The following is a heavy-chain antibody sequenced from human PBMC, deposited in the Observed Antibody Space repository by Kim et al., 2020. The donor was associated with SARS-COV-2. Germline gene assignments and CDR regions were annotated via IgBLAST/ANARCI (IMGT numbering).Heavy chain of an antibody. CDR3: ATALYDTSGYYYFD. D-gene: IGHD3-22*01. J-gene: IGHJ4*01. V-gene: IGHV3-72*01. CDR2: ARSKAKGYTT. CDR1: GFTFSDHY. Sequence: GGSLRLSCAASGFTFSDHYVDWVRQAPGKGLEWVGRARSKAKGYTTHYAASVTGRFTVSRDDSKNSLYLQMNSLKTEDTAVYYCATALYDTSGYYYFD.